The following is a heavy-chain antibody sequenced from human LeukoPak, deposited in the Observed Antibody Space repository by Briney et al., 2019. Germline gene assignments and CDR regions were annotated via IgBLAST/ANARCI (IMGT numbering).Heavy chain of an antibody. D-gene: IGHD3-3*01. V-gene: IGHV3-23*01. J-gene: IGHJ5*02. CDR3: AKDPDYDFWSGYYFSDWFDP. Sequence: GGSLRLSCAASGFTFSSYAMSWVRQAPGKGLEWVSAISGSGGSTYYADSVKGRFTISRDNSKNTLYLRMNSLRAEDTAVYYCAKDPDYDFWSGYYFSDWFDPWGQGTLVTVSS. CDR2: ISGSGGST. CDR1: GFTFSSYA.